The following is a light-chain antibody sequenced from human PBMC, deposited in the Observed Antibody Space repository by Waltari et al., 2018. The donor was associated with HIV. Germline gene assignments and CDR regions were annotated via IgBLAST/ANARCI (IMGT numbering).Light chain of an antibody. CDR2: GAS. CDR3: QQYGSSPRT. CDR1: QSISNRY. V-gene: IGKV3-20*01. J-gene: IGKJ2*01. Sequence: EIVLTQSPGTLSLSPGERATLSCRASQSISNRYLAWYQQKPGQAPRLLIYGASSRVTGIPDSFSGSGSGTDFTLTISRLEPEDLAVYYCQQYGSSPRTFGQGTKLEIK.